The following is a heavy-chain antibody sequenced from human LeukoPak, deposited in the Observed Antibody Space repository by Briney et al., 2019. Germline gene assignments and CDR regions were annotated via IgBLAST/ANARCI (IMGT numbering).Heavy chain of an antibody. J-gene: IGHJ4*02. CDR3: ARGGNLEN. Sequence: GGSLRLSCAASGFTLSRYWMSWVRQAPGKGLEWVANIKEDGGERHYVDTVKGRFTISRDNDKNSLYLQMNSLRAEDTAVYYCARGGNLENWGRGTLVTVSS. CDR2: IKEDGGER. V-gene: IGHV3-7*01. D-gene: IGHD1-14*01. CDR1: GFTLSRYW.